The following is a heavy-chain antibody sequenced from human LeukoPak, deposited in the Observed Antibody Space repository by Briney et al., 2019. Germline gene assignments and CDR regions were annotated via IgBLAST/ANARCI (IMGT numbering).Heavy chain of an antibody. V-gene: IGHV3-23*01. CDR2: ISGSGGAT. J-gene: IGHJ4*02. D-gene: IGHD2-8*01. CDR1: GFTFSSYA. CDR3: AKCRRGILMVYAMAYYFDY. Sequence: TGGSLRLSCAASGFTFSSYAMSWVRQAPGKGLEWVSAISGSGGATYYADSVKGRFTISRDNSKNTLYLQMNSLRAEDTAVYYCAKCRRGILMVYAMAYYFDYWGQGTLVTVSS.